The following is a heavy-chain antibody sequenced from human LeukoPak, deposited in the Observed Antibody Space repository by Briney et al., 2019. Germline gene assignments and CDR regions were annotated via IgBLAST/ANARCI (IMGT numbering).Heavy chain of an antibody. D-gene: IGHD6-6*01. CDR2: IYTSGST. Sequence: SETLSLTCTVSGGSISSYYWSWIRQPAGKGLEWIGRIYTSGSTNNNPSLKSRVTMSVDTSKNQFSLKLSSVTAADTAVYYCARDRGYSSSSVLAFDIWGQGTMVTVSS. CDR3: ARDRGYSSSSVLAFDI. CDR1: GGSISSYY. J-gene: IGHJ3*02. V-gene: IGHV4-4*07.